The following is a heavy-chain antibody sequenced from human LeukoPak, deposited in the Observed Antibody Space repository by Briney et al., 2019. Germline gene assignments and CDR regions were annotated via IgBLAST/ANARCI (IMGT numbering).Heavy chain of an antibody. J-gene: IGHJ4*02. CDR2: IRYDGRNK. CDR1: GFTFSSYG. V-gene: IGHV3-30*02. Sequence: GGSLRLSCAASGFTFSSYGMHWVRQAPGKGLDWVAFIRYDGRNKYYADSVKGRFTISRDNSKNTLYLQMNSLRAEDTAVYYCARVGSHCSSTSCFDYWGQGTLVTVSS. D-gene: IGHD2-2*01. CDR3: ARVGSHCSSTSCFDY.